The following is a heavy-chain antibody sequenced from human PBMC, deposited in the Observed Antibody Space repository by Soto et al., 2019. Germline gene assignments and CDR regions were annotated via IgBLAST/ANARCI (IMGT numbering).Heavy chain of an antibody. CDR1: GGSISNYY. D-gene: IGHD1-20*01. J-gene: IGHJ4*02. V-gene: IGHV4-59*01. CDR2: IYYRGST. CDR3: ARGGYNWNDVTDY. Sequence: QVQLQESGPGLVKPSETLSLTCIVSGGSISNYYWSWIRQPPGKGLEWIGYIYYRGSTNYTPSLKSRVTISVDTSKNQFSLKLSSVTAADTAVYYCARGGYNWNDVTDYWGQGTLVTVSS.